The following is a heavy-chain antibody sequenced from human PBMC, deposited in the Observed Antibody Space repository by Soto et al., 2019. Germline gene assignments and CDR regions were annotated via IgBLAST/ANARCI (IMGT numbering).Heavy chain of an antibody. D-gene: IGHD2-21*02. CDR3: VRDMNTSVVVVVTATLDF. J-gene: IGHJ4*02. CDR1: GFTFDDHA. CDR2: ISWNSATI. Sequence: EVELVESGGGLVEPGGSLRLSCVTSGFTFDDHAMHWIRQAPGKGLEWVSSISWNSATIAYRDSVKGRFTISRDNAKNSLHLQMNSLRVEDTAAYYCVRDMNTSVVVVVTATLDFWGQGSLVTVSP. V-gene: IGHV3-9*01.